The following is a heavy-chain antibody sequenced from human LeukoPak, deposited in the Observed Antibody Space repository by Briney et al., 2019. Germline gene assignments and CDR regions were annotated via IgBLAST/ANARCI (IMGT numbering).Heavy chain of an antibody. V-gene: IGHV1-46*01. CDR1: GYTFTSYY. D-gene: IGHD3-10*01. J-gene: IGHJ4*02. CDR3: ARAYGSGSYTLLFFDY. Sequence: ASVKVSCKASGYTFTSYYMHWVRQAPGQGLEWMGIINPSGGSTSYAQKFQGRVTMTRDTSTSTVYMELSSLRSEDTAVYYCARAYGSGSYTLLFFDYWGQGPLVTVSS. CDR2: INPSGGST.